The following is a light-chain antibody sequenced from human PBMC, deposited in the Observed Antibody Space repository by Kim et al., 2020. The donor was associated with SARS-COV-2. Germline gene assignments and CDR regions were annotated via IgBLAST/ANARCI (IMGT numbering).Light chain of an antibody. CDR2: RAS. J-gene: IGKJ1*01. V-gene: IGKV1-5*03. CDR3: QQYDIFPWT. CDR1: QSIRTA. Sequence: ASVGERVTITCRASQSIRTALAWYQQKSGKAPKLLIYRASTLESGVPSRFSGSGSGPEFTLTISSLHPDDFATYYCQQYDIFPWTFGRGTKVDIK.